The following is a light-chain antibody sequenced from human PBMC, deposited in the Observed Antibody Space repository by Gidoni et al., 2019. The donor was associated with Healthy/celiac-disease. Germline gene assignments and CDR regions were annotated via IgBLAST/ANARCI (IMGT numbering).Light chain of an antibody. CDR2: DAS. J-gene: IGKJ5*01. V-gene: IGKV1-5*01. CDR3: QQYNSYSIT. CDR1: QSISSW. Sequence: DIQMPLSPSTLSASVGDSVTITCRASQSISSWLAWYQQKPGKAPKLLIYDASSLESGVPSRFSGSGSGTEFTLTISSLQPDDFATYYCQQYNSYSITFGQGTRLEIK.